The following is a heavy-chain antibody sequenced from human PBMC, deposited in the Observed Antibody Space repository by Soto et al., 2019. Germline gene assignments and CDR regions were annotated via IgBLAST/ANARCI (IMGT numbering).Heavy chain of an antibody. Sequence: ASVKVSFKASGYTFTSYGISWVRQAPGQGLEWMGWISAYNGNTNYAQKLQGRVTMTTDTSTSTAYMELRSLRSDDTAVYYCARDSPFYDSSGYYGYWGQGTLVTVSS. CDR2: ISAYNGNT. J-gene: IGHJ4*02. V-gene: IGHV1-18*04. D-gene: IGHD3-22*01. CDR1: GYTFTSYG. CDR3: ARDSPFYDSSGYYGY.